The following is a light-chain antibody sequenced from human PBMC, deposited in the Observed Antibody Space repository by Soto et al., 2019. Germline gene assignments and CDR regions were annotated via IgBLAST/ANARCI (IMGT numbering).Light chain of an antibody. J-gene: IGKJ4*01. CDR2: GAS. CDR3: QQSKNWPLT. V-gene: IGKV3-15*01. CDR1: QSVGSN. Sequence: EIVMTQSPATLSVSPGGRATLSCRASQSVGSNLAWYQQKPGQAPRLLFYGASTRATGFPARFSGSGSGTEFSLTSSSVQSEDFAVYYCQQSKNWPLTFGGGTRVEIK.